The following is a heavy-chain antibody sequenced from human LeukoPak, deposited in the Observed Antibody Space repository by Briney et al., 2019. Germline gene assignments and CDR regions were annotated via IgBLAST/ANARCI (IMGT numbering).Heavy chain of an antibody. D-gene: IGHD1-26*01. CDR2: MNPNSGNT. CDR3: AREPIVGATRYWFDP. V-gene: IGHV1-8*01. J-gene: IGHJ5*02. CDR1: GYTFTSYD. Sequence: GASVKVSCTASGYTFTSYDINWVRQATGQGLEWMGWMNPNSGNTAYAQKFQGRVTMTRNTSISTAYMELSNLRSEDTAVYYCAREPIVGATRYWFDPWGQGTLVTVSS.